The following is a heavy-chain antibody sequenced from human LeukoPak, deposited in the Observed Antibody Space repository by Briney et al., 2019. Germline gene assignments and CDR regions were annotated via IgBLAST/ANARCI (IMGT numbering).Heavy chain of an antibody. D-gene: IGHD2-15*01. CDR3: ARGGNIVVVVAATLRRNNWFDP. Sequence: SETLPLTCAVYGGSFSGYYWSWIRQPPGKGLEWMGEINHSGSTNYNPSLKSRVTISVDTSKNQFSLKLSSVTAADTAVYYCARGGNIVVVVAATLRRNNWFDPWGQGTLVTVSS. J-gene: IGHJ5*02. V-gene: IGHV4-34*01. CDR1: GGSFSGYY. CDR2: INHSGST.